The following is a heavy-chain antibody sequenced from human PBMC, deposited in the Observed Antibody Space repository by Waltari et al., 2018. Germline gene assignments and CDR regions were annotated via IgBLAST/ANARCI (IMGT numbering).Heavy chain of an antibody. V-gene: IGHV4-39*01. J-gene: IGHJ2*01. D-gene: IGHD1-7*01. CDR2: LHYGGSS. Sequence: QLQLQESGPGLVNPSETLSLTCTVSVVSISTSRYYWGWIRQPPGKGLDWIGSLHYGGSSYFNPSLKSRVTISVDTSKNQFSLKLTSVTAADTAVYYCATLPIPLELWYFDLWGRGTLVTVSS. CDR1: VVSISTSRYY. CDR3: ATLPIPLELWYFDL.